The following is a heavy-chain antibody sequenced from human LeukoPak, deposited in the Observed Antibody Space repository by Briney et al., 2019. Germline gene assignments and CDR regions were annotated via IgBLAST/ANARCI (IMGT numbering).Heavy chain of an antibody. D-gene: IGHD4-17*01. J-gene: IGHJ4*02. Sequence: SETLSLTCVVSGGSLSTHHWSWIRQSPGRGLEWIGYISDSGSTNYNPSLKSRVTISVDTSKNQFSLMLSSVTAADTAVYYCATGPMSGIYGDYVGVLDYWGQGTLVTVSS. V-gene: IGHV4-59*11. CDR1: GGSLSTHH. CDR2: ISDSGST. CDR3: ATGPMSGIYGDYVGVLDY.